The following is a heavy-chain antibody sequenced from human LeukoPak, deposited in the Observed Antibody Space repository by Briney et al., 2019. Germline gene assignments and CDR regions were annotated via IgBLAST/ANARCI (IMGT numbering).Heavy chain of an antibody. V-gene: IGHV4-39*02. CDR3: ARRVRGVNDAFDI. CDR2: IYYSGST. CDR1: GGSIRSSSYY. J-gene: IGHJ3*02. Sequence: SETLSLTCTVSGGSIRSSSYYWGWIRQPPGKGLEWIGSIYYSGSTYCNPSLKSRVTISVDTSKKYFSLKLSSVTAADTAVYYCARRVRGVNDAFDIWAKGQWSPSLQ. D-gene: IGHD3-10*01.